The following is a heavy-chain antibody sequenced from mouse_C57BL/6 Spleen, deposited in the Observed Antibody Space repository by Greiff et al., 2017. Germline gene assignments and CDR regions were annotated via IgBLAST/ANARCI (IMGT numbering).Heavy chain of an antibody. V-gene: IGHV1-85*01. CDR2: IYPRDGST. Sequence: VKLQESGPELVKPGASVKLSCKASGYTFTSYDINWVKQRPGQGLEWIGWIYPRDGSTKYNEKFKGKATLTVDTSSSTAYMELHSLTSEDSAVYFCARWSSYSNYGFAYWGQGTLVTVSA. D-gene: IGHD2-5*01. CDR3: ARWSSYSNYGFAY. CDR1: GYTFTSYD. J-gene: IGHJ3*01.